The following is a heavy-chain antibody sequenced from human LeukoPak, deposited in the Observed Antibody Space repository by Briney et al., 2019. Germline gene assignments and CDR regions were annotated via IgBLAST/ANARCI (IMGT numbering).Heavy chain of an antibody. Sequence: QTGGSLRLSCAASGFTFSSYAMSWVRQAPGKGLEWVSAISGSGGSTYYADSVKGRFTISRDNSKNTLYLQMNSLRAEDTAVYYCARRPREVAAYFDYWGQGTLVTVSS. CDR3: ARRPREVAAYFDY. CDR1: GFTFSSYA. CDR2: ISGSGGST. V-gene: IGHV3-23*01. J-gene: IGHJ4*02. D-gene: IGHD2-15*01.